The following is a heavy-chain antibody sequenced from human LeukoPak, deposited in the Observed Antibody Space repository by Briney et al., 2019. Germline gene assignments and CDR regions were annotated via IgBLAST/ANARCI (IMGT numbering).Heavy chain of an antibody. CDR2: ISSNGGST. CDR3: FGNIIAPVAAFTI. D-gene: IGHD2/OR15-2a*01. V-gene: IGHV3-64D*09. Sequence: GGSPRLSCLESVVTPTGSVMHWVRQAPGKGLEYVSAISSNGGSTYYADSVKGRFTISRDNSKNTLYLQMSSLRAEDTAVYYSFGNIIAPVAAFTIWGQGTMVTVSS. J-gene: IGHJ3*02. CDR1: VVTPTGSV.